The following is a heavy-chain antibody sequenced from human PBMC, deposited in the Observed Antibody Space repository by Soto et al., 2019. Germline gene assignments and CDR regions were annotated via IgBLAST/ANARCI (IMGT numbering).Heavy chain of an antibody. Sequence: QVQLVESGGGVVQPGTSLRLSWAASGFTFNTYGMHWVRQAPGKVLEWLAVISYDGSDKYYADPVEGRFTITRDNLNNTVSLQMNNLRTEDTAVYYGAKGPDYGSGSCDQWGQGTLVTVSS. J-gene: IGHJ4*02. D-gene: IGHD3-10*01. CDR1: GFTFNTYG. V-gene: IGHV3-30*18. CDR2: ISYDGSDK. CDR3: AKGPDYGSGSCDQ.